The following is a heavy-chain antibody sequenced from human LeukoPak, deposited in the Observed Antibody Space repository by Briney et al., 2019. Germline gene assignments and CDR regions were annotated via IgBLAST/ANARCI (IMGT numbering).Heavy chain of an antibody. CDR2: ISGMSSTI. J-gene: IGHJ3*02. Sequence: GGSLRLSCAASGFTFRSYSMNWVRQAPGKGLEWVSFISGMSSTIYYADSVKGRFTISRDNAKNSVYLQMNSLRVEDTAVYYCARDKEEMVRAPFAFDIWGQGTTVTVSS. V-gene: IGHV3-48*01. CDR3: ARDKEEMVRAPFAFDI. D-gene: IGHD3-10*01. CDR1: GFTFRSYS.